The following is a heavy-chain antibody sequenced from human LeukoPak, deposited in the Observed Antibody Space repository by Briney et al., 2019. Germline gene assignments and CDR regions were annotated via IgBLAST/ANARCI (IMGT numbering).Heavy chain of an antibody. J-gene: IGHJ4*02. V-gene: IGHV1-8*01. Sequence: ASVKVSCKASGYTFTSYDINWVRQATGQGLEWMGRMNPNSGNTGYAQKFQGRVTMTRNTSISTAYMELSSLRSEDTAVYYCARGRKQRPVGGYYFDYWGQGTLVTVSS. D-gene: IGHD6-25*01. CDR3: ARGRKQRPVGGYYFDY. CDR1: GYTFTSYD. CDR2: MNPNSGNT.